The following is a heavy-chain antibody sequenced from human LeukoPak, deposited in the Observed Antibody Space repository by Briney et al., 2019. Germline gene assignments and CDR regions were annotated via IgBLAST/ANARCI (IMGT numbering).Heavy chain of an antibody. CDR2: INQDGSEK. V-gene: IGHV3-7*01. D-gene: IGHD2-8*02. CDR3: ARSRSGAY. CDR1: GFTFSTYW. Sequence: GGSLRLSCAASGFTFSTYWMSWVRQAPGKGLECVDNINQDGSEKYYVDSEKGRFTISRDNAKNSVYLQMNSLRAEDTAVYYCARSRSGAYWGQGTLVTVSS. J-gene: IGHJ4*02.